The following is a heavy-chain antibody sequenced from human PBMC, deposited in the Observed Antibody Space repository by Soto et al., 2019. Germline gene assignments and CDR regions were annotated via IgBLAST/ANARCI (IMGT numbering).Heavy chain of an antibody. D-gene: IGHD3-22*01. CDR2: IKSKTHGGTT. J-gene: IGHJ4*02. Sequence: GGSLRLSCAASDFTFSNAWINWVRQAPGKGLEWVGRIKSKTHGGTTDFAAPVKGRFAISRDDSKNTLYLQMNSLRAEDTAVYYCAKDDVRAYYYDSSGYYWGQGTLVTVSS. CDR3: AKDDVRAYYYDSSGYY. V-gene: IGHV3-15*07. CDR1: DFTFSNAW.